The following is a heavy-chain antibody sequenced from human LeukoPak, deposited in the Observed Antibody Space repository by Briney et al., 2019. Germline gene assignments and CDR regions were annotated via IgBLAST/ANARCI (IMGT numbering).Heavy chain of an antibody. J-gene: IGHJ4*02. CDR3: ASFYYDSSGYLYFDY. CDR1: GGTFSSYA. CDR2: IIPIFGTA. V-gene: IGHV1-69*01. D-gene: IGHD3-22*01. Sequence: ASVKVSCKASGGTFSSYAISWVRQAPGQGLEWMGGIIPIFGTANYAQKFQGRVTITADESTSTAYMELSSLRSEDTAVYYCASFYYDSSGYLYFDYWGQGTLVTVSS.